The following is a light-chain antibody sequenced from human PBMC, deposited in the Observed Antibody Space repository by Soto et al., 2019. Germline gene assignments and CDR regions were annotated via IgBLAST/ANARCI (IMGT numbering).Light chain of an antibody. Sequence: QSLLTQPPPVSGSPGQSVPISCIGDSRDVGSYNRVSWYQQSPGTAPKLIIYEVTTRPSGVPDRFSGSKSGNTASLTISGLQAEDEADYYCNSYTISGTYVFGTGTKVTV. CDR1: SRDVGSYNR. V-gene: IGLV2-18*02. J-gene: IGLJ1*01. CDR2: EVT. CDR3: NSYTISGTYV.